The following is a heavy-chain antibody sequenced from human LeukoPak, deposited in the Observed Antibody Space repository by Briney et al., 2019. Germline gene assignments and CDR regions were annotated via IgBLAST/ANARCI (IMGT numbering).Heavy chain of an antibody. CDR2: IKSKTYGGTT. D-gene: IGHD1-1*01. J-gene: IGHJ4*02. CDR3: ATSGQHWDVFDY. CDR1: GFTFTNAW. Sequence: GGSLRLSCAASGFTFTNAWMSWVRQAPGKGLEWVGRIKSKTYGGTTDYAAPVKGRFTVSRDDSKNTLYLQMNSLKTEDKAVYYCATSGQHWDVFDYWGQGTLLTVSS. V-gene: IGHV3-15*01.